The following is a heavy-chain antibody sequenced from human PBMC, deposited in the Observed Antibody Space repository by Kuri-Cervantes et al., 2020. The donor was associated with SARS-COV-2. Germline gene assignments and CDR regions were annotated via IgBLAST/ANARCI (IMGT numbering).Heavy chain of an antibody. D-gene: IGHD4-17*01. J-gene: IGHJ2*01. CDR3: ATLSGMTTVPPWYFDL. CDR1: GGSFSGYY. Sequence: SQTLSLTCAVYGGSFSGYYWGWIRQPPGKGLEWIGSIYYSGSTYYNPSLKSRVTISVDTSKNQFSLKLSSVTAADTAVYYCATLSGMTTVPPWYFDLWGRGTLGTVSS. CDR2: IYYSGST. V-gene: IGHV4-39*01.